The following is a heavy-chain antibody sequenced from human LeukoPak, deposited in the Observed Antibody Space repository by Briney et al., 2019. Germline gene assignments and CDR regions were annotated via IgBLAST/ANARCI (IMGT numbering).Heavy chain of an antibody. J-gene: IGHJ4*02. CDR3: AKPRYSSSWYYFDY. CDR1: GFTFSSYS. Sequence: PGGSLRLSCAASGFTFSSYSMNWVRQAPGKGLEWVSYISSSSSTIYYADSAKGRFTISRDNSKNTLYLQMNSLRAEDTAVYYCAKPRYSSSWYYFDYWGQGTLVTVSS. CDR2: ISSSSSTI. V-gene: IGHV3-48*01. D-gene: IGHD6-13*01.